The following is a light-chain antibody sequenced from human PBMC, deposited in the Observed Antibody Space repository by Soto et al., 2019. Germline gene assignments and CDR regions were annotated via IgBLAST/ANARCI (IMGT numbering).Light chain of an antibody. V-gene: IGKV1-17*01. CDR3: LQHKSYPWT. J-gene: IGKJ1*01. CDR2: DAS. CDR1: LDIRNE. Sequence: IQLTQSPSSLSASVGDRVTITCRASLDIRNELDWYQQKPGKAPKRLIYDASTLQDWVPSRFSGDGSGTEFTLPISSLQSEDFATYFCLQHKSYPWTCGQGTKV.